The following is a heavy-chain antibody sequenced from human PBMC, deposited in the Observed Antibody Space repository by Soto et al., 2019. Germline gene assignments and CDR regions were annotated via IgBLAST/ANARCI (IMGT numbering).Heavy chain of an antibody. CDR3: AHGDLKIDLNPPFDY. CDR1: VFSLSTRGVG. V-gene: IGHV2-5*02. D-gene: IGHD3-10*01. CDR2: IYWDDDK. J-gene: IGHJ4*02. Sequence: QITLKESGPTLVKPTQTLTLTCIFSVFSLSTRGVGVGWTRPPPGKALEWLALIYWDDDKRYSPSLKSRLTITKDTSKNQVVLTMTNMDPVDTATYYCAHGDLKIDLNPPFDYWGQGTLVTVSS.